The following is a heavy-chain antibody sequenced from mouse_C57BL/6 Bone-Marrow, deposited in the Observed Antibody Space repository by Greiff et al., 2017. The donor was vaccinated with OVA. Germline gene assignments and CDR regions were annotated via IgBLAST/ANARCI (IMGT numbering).Heavy chain of an antibody. CDR3: TTGGAAQALFDY. CDR1: GFNIKDDY. Sequence: VQLQQSGAELVRPGASVKLSCTASGFNIKDDYMHWVKQRPEQGLEWIGWIDPENGDTEYASQFQGKATITADTSSTTAYLQLSSLTSEDTAVYYCTTGGAAQALFDYWGQGTTLTVSS. D-gene: IGHD3-2*02. V-gene: IGHV14-4*01. J-gene: IGHJ2*01. CDR2: IDPENGDT.